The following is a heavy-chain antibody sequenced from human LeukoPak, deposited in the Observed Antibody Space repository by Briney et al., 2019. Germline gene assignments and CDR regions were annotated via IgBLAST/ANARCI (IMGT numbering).Heavy chain of an antibody. CDR3: AKDVRYGDYGRFDY. Sequence: PGGSLRLSCAASGFTFSSYAMSWVRQAPGKGLEWVSAISGSGGSTYYADSVKGRFTISRGNSKNTLYLQMNSLRAEDTAVYYCAKDVRYGDYGRFDYWGQGTLVTVSS. D-gene: IGHD4-17*01. CDR2: ISGSGGST. J-gene: IGHJ4*02. V-gene: IGHV3-23*01. CDR1: GFTFSSYA.